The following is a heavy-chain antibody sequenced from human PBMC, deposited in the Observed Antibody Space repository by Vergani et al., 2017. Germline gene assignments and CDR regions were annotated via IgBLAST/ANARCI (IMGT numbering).Heavy chain of an antibody. V-gene: IGHV3-64D*06. Sequence: EVQLVESGGGLVQPGGSLRLSCSASGFTFSSYAMHWVRQAPGKGLEYVSAISSNGGSTYYADSVKGRFTISRDNSKNTLYLQMSSLRAEDTAVYYCARDYGPMRLLYYYYGMDVWGQGTTVTVSS. D-gene: IGHD4-17*01. CDR3: ARDYGPMRLLYYYYGMDV. CDR2: ISSNGGST. CDR1: GFTFSSYA. J-gene: IGHJ6*02.